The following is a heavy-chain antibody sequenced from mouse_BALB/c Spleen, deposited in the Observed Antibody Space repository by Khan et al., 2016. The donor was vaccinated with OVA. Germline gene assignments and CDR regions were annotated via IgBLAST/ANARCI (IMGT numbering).Heavy chain of an antibody. CDR2: INPHIGET. D-gene: IGHD1-1*01. Sequence: EVQLQQSGPELVKPGASVKISCKASGYSFTGYFMNWVMQSHGKSLEWIGRINPHIGETFYNQKFKGKATLTVDESSSTAHMELRSLASGGSAVYYCARKNGSDFDYWGQGTTLTVSS. CDR3: ARKNGSDFDY. V-gene: IGHV1-20*02. J-gene: IGHJ2*01. CDR1: GYSFTGYF.